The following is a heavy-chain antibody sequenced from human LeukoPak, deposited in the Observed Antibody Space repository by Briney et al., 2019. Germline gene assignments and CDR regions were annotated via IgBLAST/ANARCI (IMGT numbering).Heavy chain of an antibody. CDR3: ARGGGLDV. Sequence: GGSLSLSCAASGFTFSNYAMHWVRQAPGKGLEWVAVISYDGSDKYYADSVRGRFTISRDNAKNSLYLQMSNLRAEDTAVYFCARGGGLDVWGQGATVTVSS. CDR2: ISYDGSDK. J-gene: IGHJ6*02. D-gene: IGHD3-16*01. CDR1: GFTFSNYA. V-gene: IGHV3-30-3*01.